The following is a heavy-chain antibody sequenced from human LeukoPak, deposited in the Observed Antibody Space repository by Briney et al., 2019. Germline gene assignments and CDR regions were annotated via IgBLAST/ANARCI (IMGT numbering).Heavy chain of an antibody. V-gene: IGHV4-31*11. CDR3: ASSRNVDQFDI. Sequence: SETLSLTCAVSGGSISSDSYYWGWIRQHPGKGLEWIGSIYYSGSTYYNPSLKSRLTISKDTSKNQFSLKLSSVTAADAAVYFCASSRNVDQFDIWGQGTMVTVSS. CDR1: GGSISSDSYY. CDR2: IYYSGST. J-gene: IGHJ3*02. D-gene: IGHD3/OR15-3a*01.